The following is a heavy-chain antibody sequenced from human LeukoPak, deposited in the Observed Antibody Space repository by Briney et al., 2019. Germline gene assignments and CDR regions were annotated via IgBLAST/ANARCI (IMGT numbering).Heavy chain of an antibody. CDR1: VFTFTSYY. Sequence: GASVNVSCKASVFTFTSYYMHWVRQAPGQGLEWMGIINPSGGSGSTSYAQKFQGRVTMTRDTSTSTVYMELSSLRSEDTAVYFCARDKSGNDCFDAWGQGTLVTVSS. CDR3: ARDKSGNDCFDA. D-gene: IGHD5-12*01. V-gene: IGHV1-46*01. CDR2: INPSGGSGST. J-gene: IGHJ5*02.